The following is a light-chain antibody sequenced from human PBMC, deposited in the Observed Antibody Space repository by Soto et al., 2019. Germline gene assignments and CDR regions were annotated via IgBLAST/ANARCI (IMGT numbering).Light chain of an antibody. CDR2: GAS. CDR3: QHSGDFRWT. CDR1: QTVSSNY. J-gene: IGKJ1*01. V-gene: IGKV3-20*01. Sequence: EIVLTQSPGTLSLSPGERATLSCWASQTVSSNYLAWYQQKPGQAPRLLIYGASRRAAGIPDRFSGSGSGTDFTLTISRLEPEDFEVYYCQHSGDFRWTFGLGTKVDIK.